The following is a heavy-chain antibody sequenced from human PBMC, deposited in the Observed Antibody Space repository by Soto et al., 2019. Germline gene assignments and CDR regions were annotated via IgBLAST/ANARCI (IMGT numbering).Heavy chain of an antibody. CDR3: ARSQVLVPAAMTWFDP. CDR2: IIPIFGTA. V-gene: IGHV1-69*13. Sequence: SVKVSCKASGGTFSSYAISWVRQAPGQGLEWMGGIIPIFGTANYAQKFQGRVTITADESTSTAYMELSSLRSEDTAVYYCARSQVLVPAAMTWFDPWGQGTLVTVSS. J-gene: IGHJ5*02. D-gene: IGHD2-2*01. CDR1: GGTFSSYA.